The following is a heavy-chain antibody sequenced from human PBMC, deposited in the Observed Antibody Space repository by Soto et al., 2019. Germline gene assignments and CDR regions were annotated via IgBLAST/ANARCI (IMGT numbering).Heavy chain of an antibody. CDR2: AYHNGLT. V-gene: IGHV4-4*02. CDR3: ARDAAVPGESDRFDY. Sequence: SETLSLTCAVSGDSVTSNVWWSWVRQSPGKGLEWIGEAYHNGLTDYNPSLKSRVTMSVDTSKNEFSLKLTSLTAADTAIYYCARDAAVPGESDRFDYWGQGTLVTVSS. J-gene: IGHJ4*02. CDR1: GDSVTSNVW. D-gene: IGHD6-19*01.